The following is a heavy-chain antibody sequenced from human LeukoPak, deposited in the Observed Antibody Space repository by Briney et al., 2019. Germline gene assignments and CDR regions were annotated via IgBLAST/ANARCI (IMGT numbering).Heavy chain of an antibody. D-gene: IGHD3-10*01. CDR2: ISGSGGST. J-gene: IGHJ4*02. V-gene: IGHV3-23*01. CDR1: GFTFSSYG. CDR3: ANLAHNGGSGSYDPEPFDY. Sequence: GGSLRLSCAASGFTFSSYGMSWVRQAPGKGLEWVSAISGSGGSTYYADSVKGRFTISRDNSKNTLYLQMNSLRAEDTAVYYCANLAHNGGSGSYDPEPFDYWGQGTLVTVSS.